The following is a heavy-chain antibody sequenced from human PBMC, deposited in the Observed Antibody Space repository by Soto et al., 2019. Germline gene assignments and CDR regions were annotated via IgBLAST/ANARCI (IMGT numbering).Heavy chain of an antibody. D-gene: IGHD3-9*01. Sequence: GESLKISCKASACSFASYWIGWLRQMPGKGLDWMGIIYPGDSDTRYSPSFQGQVTISADRSISTAYLQWSSLKASDTAMYYCARQIEAVRDWYYGTDVWGKGITVTGS. V-gene: IGHV5-51*01. CDR3: ARQIEAVRDWYYGTDV. CDR1: ACSFASYW. CDR2: IYPGDSDT. J-gene: IGHJ6*04.